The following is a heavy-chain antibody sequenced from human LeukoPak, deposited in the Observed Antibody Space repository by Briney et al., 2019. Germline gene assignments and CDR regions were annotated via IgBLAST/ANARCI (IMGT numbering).Heavy chain of an antibody. J-gene: IGHJ6*02. CDR2: IIPIFGTA. V-gene: IGHV1-69*13. CDR3: ARGGPGEMEGMDV. CDR1: GGTFSSYA. D-gene: IGHD5-24*01. Sequence: GASVKVSCKASGGTFSSYAISWVRQAPGQGLERMGGIIPIFGTANYAQKFQGRVTITADESTSTAYMELSSLRSEDTAVYCCARGGPGEMEGMDVWGQGTTVTVSS.